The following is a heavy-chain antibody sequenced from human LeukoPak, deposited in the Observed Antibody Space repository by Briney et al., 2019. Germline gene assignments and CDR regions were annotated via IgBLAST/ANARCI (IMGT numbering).Heavy chain of an antibody. J-gene: IGHJ6*02. CDR2: ISSSSSYI. CDR3: ARGSSGYYVYGMDV. D-gene: IGHD3-22*01. Sequence: AGGSLRLSCAASGFTFSSYSMNWVRQAPGKGLEWVSSISSSSSYIYYADSVKGRFTISRDNAENSLYLQMNSLRAEDTAVYYCARGSSGYYVYGMDVWGQGTTVTVSS. V-gene: IGHV3-21*01. CDR1: GFTFSSYS.